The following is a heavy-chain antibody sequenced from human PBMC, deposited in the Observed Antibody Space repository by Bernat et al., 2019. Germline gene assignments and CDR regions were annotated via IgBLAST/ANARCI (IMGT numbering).Heavy chain of an antibody. CDR1: GLTIANIH. J-gene: IGHJ4*02. Sequence: EVQLVESGGGLVQPGGSLRVSCAASGLTIANIHMSWVRQAPGKGLEGVSHIDDGGSRNYADSVKGRFTISRDNSKNALFLQMNSLRVEETAVYYCVRESHQSGWVWGRGTLVTVSP. V-gene: IGHV3-66*01. D-gene: IGHD6-19*01. CDR3: VRESHQSGWV. CDR2: IDDGGSR.